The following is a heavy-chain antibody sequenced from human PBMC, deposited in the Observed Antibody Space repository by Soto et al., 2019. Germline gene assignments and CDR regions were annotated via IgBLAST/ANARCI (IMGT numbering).Heavy chain of an antibody. CDR3: AQSGDYYGSGSYSYYYYYGMDV. D-gene: IGHD3-10*01. CDR2: IIPIFGTA. CDR1: GGNFSSYA. J-gene: IGHJ6*02. V-gene: IGHV1-69*13. Sequence: SSVRFSCPAAGGNFSSYAMSLVRHAHGQGLEWMGGIIPIFGTANYAQKFQGRVTITADESTSTAYMELSSLRSEDTAVYYCAQSGDYYGSGSYSYYYYYGMDVCGQGTTVTVSS.